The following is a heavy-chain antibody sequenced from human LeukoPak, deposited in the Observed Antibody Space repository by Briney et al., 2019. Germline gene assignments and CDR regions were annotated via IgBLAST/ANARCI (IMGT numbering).Heavy chain of an antibody. CDR1: GDSITNHR. D-gene: IGHD3-3*01. CDR2: IYTSGSA. CDR3: ASSLRKRFLEPWDNWFDP. Sequence: PSETLSLTCSVSGDSITNHRCSWIRQPPGKGLEWIGHIYTSGSASYNPSLKSRVTISIDTSKNQFFLNLTSVTAADTAVYYCASSLRKRFLEPWDNWFDPWGRGALVTVSS. V-gene: IGHV4-4*09. J-gene: IGHJ5*02.